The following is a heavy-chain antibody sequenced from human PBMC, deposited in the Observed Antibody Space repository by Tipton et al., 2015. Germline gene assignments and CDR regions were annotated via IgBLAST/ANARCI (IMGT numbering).Heavy chain of an antibody. CDR3: ARVQAPTSSSWWFDP. V-gene: IGHV1-18*01. CDR1: GYTFISYG. J-gene: IGHJ5*02. D-gene: IGHD6-6*01. Sequence: QVQLVQSGAEVKKPGASVEVSCKASGYTFISYGFSWVRQAPGQGLEWMGWISADTGHTNYAQKFQGRVTMTTDSSTNTAHMELRSLRSDDTAVYYCARVQAPTSSSWWFDPWGQGTLVTVSS. CDR2: ISADTGHT.